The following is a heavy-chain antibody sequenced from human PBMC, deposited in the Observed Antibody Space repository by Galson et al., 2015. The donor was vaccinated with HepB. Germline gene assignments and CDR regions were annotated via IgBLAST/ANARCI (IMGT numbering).Heavy chain of an antibody. J-gene: IGHJ5*02. D-gene: IGHD3-22*01. CDR2: IYESGNT. CDR1: GGSITSGNYY. CDR3: ARSPYYSGYSSYGRWFDP. Sequence: TLSLTCSVSGGSITSGNYYWGWIRQSPGKGLEWIGYIYESGNTWYNPSLESRVSISRDTSENQFSLKMSPVTDADTAVYYCARSPYYSGYSSYGRWFDPWGQGTLVTVSS. V-gene: IGHV4-31*03.